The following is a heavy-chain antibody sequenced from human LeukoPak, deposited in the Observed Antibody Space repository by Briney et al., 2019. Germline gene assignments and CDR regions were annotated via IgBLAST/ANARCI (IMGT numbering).Heavy chain of an antibody. V-gene: IGHV3-23*01. Sequence: CLRPSCAASGFTSTNYAMSWVRQAPGSGLEWISSITASGDITYYAGAVKGRFTSSRDNSTQPLHLQMNSLGAEDTAIFYCAKATQFDSWGQGSLVTASS. CDR2: ITASGDIT. CDR1: GFTSTNYA. CDR3: AKATQFDS. J-gene: IGHJ4*02.